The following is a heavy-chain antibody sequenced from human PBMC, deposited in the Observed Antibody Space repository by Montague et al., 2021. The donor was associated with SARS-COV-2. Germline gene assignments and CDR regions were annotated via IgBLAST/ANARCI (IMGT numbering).Heavy chain of an antibody. CDR1: GFTFSSYG. D-gene: IGHD3-16*01. CDR2: ISYDGSNK. V-gene: IGHV3-30-3*01. CDR3: ARESSIDEKGMGLDY. J-gene: IGHJ4*02. Sequence: SLRLSCAASGFTFSSYGMHWVRQAPGKGLEWATLISYDGSNKYYADSVKGRFTISRDNSKSTLYLQMSSLRAEDTAVYYCARESSIDEKGMGLDYWGQGT.